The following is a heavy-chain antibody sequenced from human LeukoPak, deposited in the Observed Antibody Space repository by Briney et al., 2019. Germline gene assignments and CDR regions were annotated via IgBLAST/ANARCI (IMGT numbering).Heavy chain of an antibody. V-gene: IGHV1-2*02. CDR2: INPNSGGT. D-gene: IGHD6-6*01. CDR1: GYTFTGYY. Sequence: GASVKVSCKASGYTFTGYYMHWVRQAPGQGLEWMGWINPNSGGTNYAQKLQGRVTMTTDTSTGTAYMELRSLRSDDTAVYYCARGSSSSELHYYYYGMDVWGQGTTVTVSS. J-gene: IGHJ6*02. CDR3: ARGSSSSELHYYYYGMDV.